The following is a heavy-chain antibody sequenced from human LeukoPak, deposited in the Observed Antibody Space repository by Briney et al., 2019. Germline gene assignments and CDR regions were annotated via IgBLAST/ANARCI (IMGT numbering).Heavy chain of an antibody. D-gene: IGHD6-19*01. CDR1: GGSISSSSYC. CDR3: TRHPRYSSGWYFDN. Sequence: SETLSLTCTVSGGSISSSSYCWGWIRQPPGKGMEWIGSIFFSVSTYYQPSLKSRAAISVDTTKKQFSLKLSSVTAADTTVCYCTRHPRYSSGWYFDNGGQGILVTVSS. V-gene: IGHV4-39*01. J-gene: IGHJ4*02. CDR2: IFFSVST.